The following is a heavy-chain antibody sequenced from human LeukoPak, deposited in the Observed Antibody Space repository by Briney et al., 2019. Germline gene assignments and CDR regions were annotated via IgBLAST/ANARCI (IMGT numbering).Heavy chain of an antibody. CDR1: GYTFTGYY. V-gene: IGHV1-2*02. CDR3: ARVIGIRGAPFDY. D-gene: IGHD3-10*01. J-gene: IGHJ4*02. CDR2: INPNSGGT. Sequence: ASVKVSCKASGYTFTGYYMHWVRQAPGQGLEWMGWINPNSGGTNYAQKFQGRVTMTRETSISTAYMELRRLRSDDRAVYYCARVIGIRGAPFDYWGQGTLVTVSS.